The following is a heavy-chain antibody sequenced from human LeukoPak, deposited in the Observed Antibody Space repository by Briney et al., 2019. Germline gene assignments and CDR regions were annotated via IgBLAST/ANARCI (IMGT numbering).Heavy chain of an antibody. Sequence: GESLKISCKGSGCSFTSYWLSWVGQIPGKGLEWMGRIDPSDSYTNYSPSFQGHVTISADKSISTAYLQWSSLKASATAMYCCATGYCSGGSCYSFDYWGQGTLVTVSS. D-gene: IGHD2-15*01. CDR2: IDPSDSYT. J-gene: IGHJ4*02. V-gene: IGHV5-10-1*01. CDR3: ATGYCSGGSCYSFDY. CDR1: GCSFTSYW.